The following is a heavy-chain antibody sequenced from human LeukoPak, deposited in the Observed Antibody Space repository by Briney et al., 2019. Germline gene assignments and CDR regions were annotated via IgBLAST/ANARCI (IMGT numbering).Heavy chain of an antibody. D-gene: IGHD3-3*01. CDR1: GYTFTSYD. Sequence: ASVKVSCKASGYTFTSYDINWVRQATGQGLEWMGWMNPNSGNTGYAQKFQGRVTMTRNTSISTAYMELSSLRSEDTAVYYCARGGRRITIFGVAAMAYYFDYWGQGTLVTVSS. CDR2: MNPNSGNT. J-gene: IGHJ4*02. CDR3: ARGGRRITIFGVAAMAYYFDY. V-gene: IGHV1-8*01.